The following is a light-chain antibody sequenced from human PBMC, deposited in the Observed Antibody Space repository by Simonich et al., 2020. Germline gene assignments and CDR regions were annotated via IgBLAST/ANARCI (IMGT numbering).Light chain of an antibody. J-gene: IGLJ2*01. CDR3: CSYAGSSTVV. CDR2: EGS. CDR1: SSDVGSYNL. V-gene: IGLV2-23*01. Sequence: QSALTQPASVSGSPGQSITISCTGTSSDVGSYNLVSWYQQHPGKAPKLMIYEGSQRPLGVSNRFSGSKSGNTASLTISGLQAEDEADYYCCSYAGSSTVVFGGGTKLTVL.